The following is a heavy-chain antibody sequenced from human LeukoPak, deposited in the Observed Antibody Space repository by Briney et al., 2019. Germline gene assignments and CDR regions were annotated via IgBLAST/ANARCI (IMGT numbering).Heavy chain of an antibody. CDR1: GYTFTSYD. D-gene: IGHD1-1*01. Sequence: ASGKVSCKASGYTFTSYDINWVRQATGQGLEWMGWMNPNSGNTGYAQKFQGRVTMTRNTSISTAYMELSSLRSEDTAVYYCARDPGWKGSYDYWGQGTLVTVSS. CDR2: MNPNSGNT. V-gene: IGHV1-8*01. CDR3: ARDPGWKGSYDY. J-gene: IGHJ4*02.